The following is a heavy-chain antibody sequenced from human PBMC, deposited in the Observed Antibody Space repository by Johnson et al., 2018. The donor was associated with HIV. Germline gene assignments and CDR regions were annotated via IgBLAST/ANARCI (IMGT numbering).Heavy chain of an antibody. J-gene: IGHJ3*02. CDR3: ARDPSLPHVSIAADAFDI. CDR2: IWYDGSNK. V-gene: IGHV3-33*01. Sequence: QVQLVESGGGVVKPGRSLGLSCAASGFTFSRYGMHWVRQAPGKGLEWVAVIWYDGSNKYYADSVQGRFTLSRDNSKNTLYLQMNSLRAEDTAVYYCARDPSLPHVSIAADAFDIWGQGTMVTVSS. CDR1: GFTFSRYG. D-gene: IGHD2-21*01.